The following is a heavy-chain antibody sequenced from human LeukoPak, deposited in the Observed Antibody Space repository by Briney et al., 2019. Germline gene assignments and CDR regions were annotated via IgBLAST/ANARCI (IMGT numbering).Heavy chain of an antibody. CDR2: IYYSGST. V-gene: IGHV4-59*01. D-gene: IGHD6-19*01. CDR3: ARVGIAVAGPYDAFDI. J-gene: IGHJ3*02. CDR1: GGSISSYY. Sequence: PSETLSLTCTVSGGSISSYYWNWIRQPPGKGLEWIGYIYYSGSTNYNPSLKSRVTISVDTSKNQFSLKLSSVTAADTAVYYCARVGIAVAGPYDAFDIWGQGTMVTVSS.